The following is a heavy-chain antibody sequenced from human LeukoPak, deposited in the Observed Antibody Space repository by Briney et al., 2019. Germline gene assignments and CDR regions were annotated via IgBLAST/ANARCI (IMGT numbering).Heavy chain of an antibody. Sequence: PGGSLRLSCAASGFTFSSYAMSWVRQAPGKGLEWVSAISGSGGSTYYADSVKGRFTISRDNAKNSFFLEMNSLRDEDTAEYYCAKTGESGTYLDYWGRGTQVTVSS. CDR1: GFTFSSYA. D-gene: IGHD1-26*01. CDR2: ISGSGGST. V-gene: IGHV3-23*01. CDR3: AKTGESGTYLDY. J-gene: IGHJ4*02.